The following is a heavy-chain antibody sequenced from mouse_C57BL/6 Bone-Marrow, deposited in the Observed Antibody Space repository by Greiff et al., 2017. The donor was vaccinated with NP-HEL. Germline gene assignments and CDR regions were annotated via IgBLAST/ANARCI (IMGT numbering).Heavy chain of an antibody. Sequence: EVKLVESGGDLVKPGGSLKLSCAASGFTFSSYGMSWVRQTPDKRLEWVATISSGGSYTYYPDSVKGRFPISRDNAKNTLYLQMSSLKSEDTAMYYCARLPHYSNYDYAMDYWGQGTSVTVSS. V-gene: IGHV5-6*01. CDR2: ISSGGSYT. D-gene: IGHD2-5*01. J-gene: IGHJ4*01. CDR1: GFTFSSYG. CDR3: ARLPHYSNYDYAMDY.